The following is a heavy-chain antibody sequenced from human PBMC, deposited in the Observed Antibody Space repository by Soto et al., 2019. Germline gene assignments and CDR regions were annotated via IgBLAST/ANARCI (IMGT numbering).Heavy chain of an antibody. Sequence: EVQLLESGGGLVQPGGSLRLSCAASEFTFSNYAMTWVRQAPGKGLAWVSGISGSGGNTHYAASVKGRFTISRDNSKNTLYLQMNALRAEDTAVYYCAKSMTLLWFGELGPWGQGTTVTVSS. CDR2: ISGSGGNT. V-gene: IGHV3-23*01. D-gene: IGHD3-10*01. CDR3: AKSMTLLWFGELGP. CDR1: EFTFSNYA. J-gene: IGHJ6*02.